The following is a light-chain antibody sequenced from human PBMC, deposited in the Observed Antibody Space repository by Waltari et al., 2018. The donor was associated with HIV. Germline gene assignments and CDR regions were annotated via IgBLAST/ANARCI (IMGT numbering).Light chain of an antibody. Sequence: DRVNITCRASHDISSYLAWYQQKPGKAPKVLIHDASTLQSGVPSRFSGSGSGTDFTLTISCLQSEDFATYYCQHYYTYPMIFGPGTKVDIK. CDR2: DAS. J-gene: IGKJ3*01. CDR1: HDISSY. CDR3: QHYYTYPMI. V-gene: IGKV1-8*01.